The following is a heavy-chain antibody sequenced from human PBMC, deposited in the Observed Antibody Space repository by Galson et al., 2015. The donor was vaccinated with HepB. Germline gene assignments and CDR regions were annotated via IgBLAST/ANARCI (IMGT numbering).Heavy chain of an antibody. Sequence: SLRLSCAASGFTLSDYIMHWVRQTPEKGLEYLSAISSNGGTTYYTETVKGRFTISRDNFNNTLYLQMSSLRVEDTAIYYCLTVSGHYRGQGALVAVSS. CDR2: ISSNGGTT. CDR3: LTVSGHY. J-gene: IGHJ4*02. V-gene: IGHV3-64D*06. D-gene: IGHD6-19*01. CDR1: GFTLSDYI.